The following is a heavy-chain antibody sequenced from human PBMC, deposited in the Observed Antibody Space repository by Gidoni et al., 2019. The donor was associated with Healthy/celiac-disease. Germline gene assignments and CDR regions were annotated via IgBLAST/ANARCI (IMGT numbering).Heavy chain of an antibody. CDR3: ARGNKLGYCSGGSCYSDGYYYYGMDV. D-gene: IGHD2-15*01. CDR1: GGSFSGYY. V-gene: IGHV4-34*01. CDR2: INHSGST. Sequence: QVQLQQWGAGLLKPSETLSPTCAVYGGSFSGYYWRWLRQPPGKGLEWIGEINHSGSTNYNPSLKSRGTISVDTSKNQFSLKLSSVTAADTAVYYCARGNKLGYCSGGSCYSDGYYYYGMDVWGQGTTVTVSS. J-gene: IGHJ6*02.